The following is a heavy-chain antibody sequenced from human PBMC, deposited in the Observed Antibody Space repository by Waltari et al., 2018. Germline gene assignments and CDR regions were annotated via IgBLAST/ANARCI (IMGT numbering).Heavy chain of an antibody. V-gene: IGHV4-38-2*01. CDR2: IFHSGIT. CDR3: ARVEGGSFYFDF. J-gene: IGHJ4*02. Sequence: QVQLQESGPGLVKPSQTLSLTCAVSGNSISSGHYWGWVRQPPGKGLEWIGSIFHSGITYYNPSLKSRVTISVDTSNNQFSLRLSSVTAADTAVFYCARVEGGSFYFDFWGQGTLVTVSS. CDR1: GNSISSGHY. D-gene: IGHD1-26*01.